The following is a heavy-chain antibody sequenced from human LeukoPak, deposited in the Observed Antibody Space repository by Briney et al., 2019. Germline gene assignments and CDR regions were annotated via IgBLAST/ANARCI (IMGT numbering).Heavy chain of an antibody. V-gene: IGHV3-48*03. CDR2: ISDVGTTQ. CDR3: AKGYREGQQLVRGPADY. CDR1: GFTFSSYE. D-gene: IGHD6-13*01. Sequence: GGSLRLSCAASGFTFSSYELNWVRQAPGKGLEWVSYISDVGTTQHYADSVKGRFTISRDNSKNTLYLQMNSLRAEDTALYYCAKGYREGQQLVRGPADYWGQGTLVTVSS. J-gene: IGHJ4*02.